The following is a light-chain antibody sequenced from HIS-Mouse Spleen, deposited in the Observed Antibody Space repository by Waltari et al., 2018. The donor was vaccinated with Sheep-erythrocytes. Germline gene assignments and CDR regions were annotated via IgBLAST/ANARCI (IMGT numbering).Light chain of an antibody. CDR2: AAS. CDR3: QQYYSYYT. V-gene: IGKV1-8*01. CDR1: KGISSY. J-gene: IGKJ2*01. Sequence: AIRMTQSPSSLSASTGDRVTITCRASKGISSYLAWYQQKPGKAPKLLIYAASTLQSGVPSRFSGSGSGTDFTLTISCLQSEDFATYYCQQYYSYYTFGQGTKLEIK.